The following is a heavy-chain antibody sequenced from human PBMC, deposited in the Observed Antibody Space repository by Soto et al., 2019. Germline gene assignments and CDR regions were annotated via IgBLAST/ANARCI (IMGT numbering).Heavy chain of an antibody. D-gene: IGHD3-9*01. CDR3: AREVRRYFDWLLSDDAFDI. V-gene: IGHV3-53*04. CDR2: IYSGGST. J-gene: IGHJ3*02. CDR1: GFTFSNAW. Sequence: PGGSLRLSCAASGFTFSNAWINWVRQAPGKGLEWVSVIYSGGSTYYADSVKGRFTISRHNSKNTLYLQMNSLRAEDTAVYYCAREVRRYFDWLLSDDAFDIWGQGTMVTVSS.